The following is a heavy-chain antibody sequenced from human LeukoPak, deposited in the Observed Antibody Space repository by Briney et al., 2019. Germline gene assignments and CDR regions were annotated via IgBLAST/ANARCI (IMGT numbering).Heavy chain of an antibody. J-gene: IGHJ4*02. CDR3: AKDRGSYSMTSDY. CDR2: ISGSGGST. Sequence: GGSLRLSCVASRFPVNNNVIHWVRQAPGKGLEWVSAISGSGGSTYYADSVKGRFTISRDNSKNTLYLQMNSLRAEDTAVYYCAKDRGSYSMTSDYWGQGTLVTVSS. CDR1: RFPVNNNV. V-gene: IGHV3-23*01. D-gene: IGHD1-26*01.